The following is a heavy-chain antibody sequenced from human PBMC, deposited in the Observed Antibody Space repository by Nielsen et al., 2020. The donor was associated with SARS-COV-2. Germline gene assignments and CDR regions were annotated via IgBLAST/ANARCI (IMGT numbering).Heavy chain of an antibody. Sequence: GGSLRLSCAASGFSFSSYAMSWVRQAPGKGLEWVSTISGGIETTYHTDSVRGRFTVSRDDSKNTLYLQMNSLRAEDTAIYYCAKATSRTCIGVRCYNFDYWGQGALVTVSS. CDR3: AKATSRTCIGVRCYNFDY. J-gene: IGHJ4*02. CDR1: GFSFSSYA. CDR2: ISGGIETT. D-gene: IGHD2-15*01. V-gene: IGHV3-23*01.